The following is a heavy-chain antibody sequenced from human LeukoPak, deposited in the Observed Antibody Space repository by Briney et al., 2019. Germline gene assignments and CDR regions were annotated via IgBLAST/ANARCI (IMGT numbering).Heavy chain of an antibody. Sequence: PSETLSLTCAVSGDSISSSYYYWGWIRQPPGKGLEWIGNIYSSGTTYYNPSLKSRVTISVDASKNHFSLNLNSVTAADTAVYYCARRGTGSYSRFDPWGQGTLVTVSS. J-gene: IGHJ5*02. D-gene: IGHD1-26*01. CDR2: IYSSGTT. CDR3: ARRGTGSYSRFDP. V-gene: IGHV4-39*02. CDR1: GDSISSSYYY.